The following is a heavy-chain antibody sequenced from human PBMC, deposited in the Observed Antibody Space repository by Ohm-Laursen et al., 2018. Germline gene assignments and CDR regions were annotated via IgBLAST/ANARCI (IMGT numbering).Heavy chain of an antibody. CDR2: ISSSGSTI. V-gene: IGHV3-11*01. D-gene: IGHD1-26*01. Sequence: SLRLSCSASGFTVSSNYMSWVRQAPGKGLEWVSYISSSGSTIYYADSVKGRFTISRDNAKNSLYLQMNSLRAEDTAVYYCARARGGSYYRPGAFFDYWGQGTLVTVSS. CDR3: ARARGGSYYRPGAFFDY. CDR1: GFTVSSNY. J-gene: IGHJ4*02.